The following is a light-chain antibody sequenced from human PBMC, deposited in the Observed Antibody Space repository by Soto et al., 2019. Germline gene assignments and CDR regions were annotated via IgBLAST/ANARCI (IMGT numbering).Light chain of an antibody. CDR3: QQSYSTRVT. CDR2: AAS. V-gene: IGKV1-39*01. CDR1: QSISSY. Sequence: DIQMTQSPSSLSASVGDRVNITCRASQSISSYLNWYQQKPGKAPKLLIYAASSLQSGVPSRFSGSGSGTDFTLTISSLQPEDFATYYCQQSYSTRVTFGQGTKVEIK. J-gene: IGKJ1*01.